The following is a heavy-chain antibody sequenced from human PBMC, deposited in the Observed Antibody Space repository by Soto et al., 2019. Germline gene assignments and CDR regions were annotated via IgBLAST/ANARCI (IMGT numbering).Heavy chain of an antibody. D-gene: IGHD3-10*01. CDR2: FSSTGST. CDR1: GASITYYY. CDR3: ARGGGSPYHNHDFDF. J-gene: IGHJ4*02. V-gene: IGHV4-59*01. Sequence: SETLSLTCAVSGASITYYYWNWIRQPPGRGLGWIVSFSSTGSTVYNPSLRSRVTISLDTSKNQFSLTLNSVTAADPAVYYCARGGGSPYHNHDFDFGGQEIRVPVS.